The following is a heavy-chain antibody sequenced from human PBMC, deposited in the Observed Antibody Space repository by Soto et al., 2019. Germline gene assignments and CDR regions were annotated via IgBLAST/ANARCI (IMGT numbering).Heavy chain of an antibody. CDR2: ISSSSSYI. Sequence: LRLSCAASGFTFSSYSMNWVRQAPGQGLEWVSSISSSSSYIYYADSVKGRFTISRDNAKNSLYLQMNSLRAEDTAVYYCARALQSIYYYDSSGSDDWGQGTLVTVSS. D-gene: IGHD3-22*01. J-gene: IGHJ4*02. V-gene: IGHV3-21*01. CDR1: GFTFSSYS. CDR3: ARALQSIYYYDSSGSDD.